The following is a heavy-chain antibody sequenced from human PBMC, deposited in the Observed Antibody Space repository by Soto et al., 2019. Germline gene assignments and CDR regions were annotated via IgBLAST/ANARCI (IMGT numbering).Heavy chain of an antibody. D-gene: IGHD2-8*02. Sequence: QVQLQESGPGLVKPLETLSLTCTVSGASISSYYWSWVRQPPGKGLEWIGYVYYSGSTTYNPSLKSRVSISVDTSQDQFSLKLASVTAADTAVYYCTSLVANNYFDNWGQGTLVTVSS. J-gene: IGHJ4*02. V-gene: IGHV4-59*01. CDR1: GASISSYY. CDR3: TSLVANNYFDN. CDR2: VYYSGST.